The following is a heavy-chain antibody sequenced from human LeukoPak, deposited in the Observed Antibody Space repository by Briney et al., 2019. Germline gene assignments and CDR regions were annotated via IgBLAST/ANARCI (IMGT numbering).Heavy chain of an antibody. J-gene: IGHJ4*02. D-gene: IGHD5-18*01. CDR1: GYTFSSYG. Sequence: ASVKVSFKASGYTFSSYGISWVRPAPGQGLEWMGWISAYNGNTNYAQKLQGRVTMTTDTSTSTAYMELRSLRSDDTAVYYCARDRIILRGYSFGYWGQGTLVTVSS. V-gene: IGHV1-18*01. CDR2: ISAYNGNT. CDR3: ARDRIILRGYSFGY.